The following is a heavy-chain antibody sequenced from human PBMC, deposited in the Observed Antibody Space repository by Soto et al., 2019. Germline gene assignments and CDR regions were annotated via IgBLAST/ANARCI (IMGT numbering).Heavy chain of an antibody. D-gene: IGHD2-15*01. Sequence: PGGSLRLTCAASGFTFSSYGMHWVRQAPGKGLEWVAVIWYDGSNKYYADSVKGRFTISRDNSKNTLYLQMNSLRAEDTAVYYCARDVGYCSGGSCHTADYWGQGTLVTVS. V-gene: IGHV3-33*01. J-gene: IGHJ4*02. CDR2: IWYDGSNK. CDR3: ARDVGYCSGGSCHTADY. CDR1: GFTFSSYG.